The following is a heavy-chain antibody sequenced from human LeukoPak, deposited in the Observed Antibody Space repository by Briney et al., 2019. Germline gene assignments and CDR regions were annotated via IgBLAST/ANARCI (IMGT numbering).Heavy chain of an antibody. J-gene: IGHJ4*02. Sequence: GGSLRLSCAASRFTFSNYWMSWVRQAPGKGLEWVANINQDRSERYYVDSVKGRFTISRDNTKNSLYLQMNSLRAEDTAVYYCARDSKSVPSSTSCSFFDYWGQGTLVTVSS. V-gene: IGHV3-7*01. CDR1: RFTFSNYW. CDR3: ARDSKSVPSSTSCSFFDY. CDR2: INQDRSER. D-gene: IGHD2-2*01.